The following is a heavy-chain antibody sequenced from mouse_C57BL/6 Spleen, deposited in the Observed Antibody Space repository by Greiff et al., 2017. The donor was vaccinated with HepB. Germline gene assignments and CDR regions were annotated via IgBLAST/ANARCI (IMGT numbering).Heavy chain of an antibody. CDR3: ARRGYGSSYSAMDY. CDR2: INPSTGGT. Sequence: VQLQQSGPELVKPGASVKISCKASGYSFTGYYMNWVKQSPEKSLEWIGEINPSTGGTTYNQKFKAKATLTVDKSSSTAYMQLKSLTSEDSAVYYCARRGYGSSYSAMDYWGQGTSVTVSS. D-gene: IGHD1-1*01. J-gene: IGHJ4*01. CDR1: GYSFTGYY. V-gene: IGHV1-42*01.